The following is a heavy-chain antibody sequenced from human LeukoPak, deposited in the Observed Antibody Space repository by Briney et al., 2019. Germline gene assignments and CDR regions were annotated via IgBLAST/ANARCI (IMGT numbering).Heavy chain of an antibody. Sequence: PSETLSLTCAVYGGSFSGYYWSWIRQPPGKGLEWIGEINHSGGTNYNPSLKSRVTISVDTSKNQFSLKLRSVTAADTAVYYCARVGMAHYYDSSGYYPSYFDYWGQGTLVTVSS. D-gene: IGHD3-22*01. CDR3: ARVGMAHYYDSSGYYPSYFDY. V-gene: IGHV4-34*01. J-gene: IGHJ4*02. CDR2: INHSGGT. CDR1: GGSFSGYY.